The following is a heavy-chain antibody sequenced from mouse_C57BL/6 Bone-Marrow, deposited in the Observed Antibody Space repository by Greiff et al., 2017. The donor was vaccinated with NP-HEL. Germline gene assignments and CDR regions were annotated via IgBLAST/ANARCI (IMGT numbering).Heavy chain of an antibody. CDR3: ALSTMSKDAWFAD. J-gene: IGHJ3*01. V-gene: IGHV1-59*01. CDR2: IDPSASYT. Sequence: VQLQQPGAELVRPGTSVTLSCKASGYTFTSYWMHWVKQRPGQGLEWIGVIDPSASYTNYNQKFKGKATLPVDTSSSTAYMQLSSLTAEDAAVYYCALSTMSKDAWFADWGQGTRVTGAA. D-gene: IGHD2-4*01. CDR1: GYTFTSYW.